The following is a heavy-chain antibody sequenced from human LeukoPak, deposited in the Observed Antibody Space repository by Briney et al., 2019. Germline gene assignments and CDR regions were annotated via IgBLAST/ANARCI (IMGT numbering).Heavy chain of an antibody. V-gene: IGHV4-30-2*01. CDR1: GSSISSGGYS. CDR3: ARLIRATDGMDV. Sequence: PSETLSLTCAASGSSISSGGYSWSWIRQPPGKGLEWIGYIYHSGSTYYNPSLKSRVTISVDRSKNQFSLKLSSVTAADTAVYYCARLIRATDGMDVWGQGTTVTVSS. J-gene: IGHJ6*02. D-gene: IGHD1-26*01. CDR2: IYHSGST.